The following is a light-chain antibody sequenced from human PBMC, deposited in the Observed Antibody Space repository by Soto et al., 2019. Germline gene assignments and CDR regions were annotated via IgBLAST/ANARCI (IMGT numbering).Light chain of an antibody. CDR1: KLGNKY. CDR3: QAWDGSSVV. J-gene: IGLJ2*01. Sequence: SSELTQPPSVSMSPGQTASISCSGVKLGNKYACWYQQKPGQSPVLVIYHDFKRPSGIPERFSGSNSGNTATLTISGTQALDEADYYCQAWDGSSVVFGGGTKLTVL. V-gene: IGLV3-1*01. CDR2: HDF.